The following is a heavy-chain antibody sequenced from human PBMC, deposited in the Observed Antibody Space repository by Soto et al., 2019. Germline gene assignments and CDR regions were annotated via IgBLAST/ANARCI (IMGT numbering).Heavy chain of an antibody. V-gene: IGHV3-30*18. CDR3: AKDKWPVVRGVIDY. Sequence: GGSLILSCAATGFTFSSYGMHWVRQAPGKGLEWVAVISYDGSNKYYADSVKGRFTISRDNSKNTLYLQMNSLRAEDTAVYYCAKDKWPVVRGVIDYWGQGTLVTVSS. CDR1: GFTFSSYG. J-gene: IGHJ4*02. CDR2: ISYDGSNK. D-gene: IGHD3-10*01.